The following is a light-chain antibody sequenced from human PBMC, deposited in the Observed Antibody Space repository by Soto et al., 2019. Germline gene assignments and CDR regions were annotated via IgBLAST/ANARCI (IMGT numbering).Light chain of an antibody. J-gene: IGKJ5*01. CDR2: RTS. CDR3: QQYGSSIT. CDR1: QSVSSSY. Sequence: EIVLTQSPGTLSLSPGERATLSCRASQSVSSSYLAWYQQKPGQAPRLLIYRTSNRATGIPDRFSGSGSGTDSTLTISRLEPEDFAVYYCQQYGSSITFGQGTRLEIK. V-gene: IGKV3-20*01.